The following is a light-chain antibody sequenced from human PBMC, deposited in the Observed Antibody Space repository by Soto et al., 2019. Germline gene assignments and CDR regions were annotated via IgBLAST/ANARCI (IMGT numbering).Light chain of an antibody. CDR2: GAS. CDR3: QQYGSLPWT. CDR1: QSVSNNY. J-gene: IGKJ1*01. V-gene: IGKV3-20*01. Sequence: EIVLTQSPGTLSLSPGERATLSCRASQSVSNNYLAWYQQIPGQAPRPLIYGASSRVPGIPDRFSGSGSGTDFTLTISRLEPEDFAVYYCQQYGSLPWTFGQGTKVDI.